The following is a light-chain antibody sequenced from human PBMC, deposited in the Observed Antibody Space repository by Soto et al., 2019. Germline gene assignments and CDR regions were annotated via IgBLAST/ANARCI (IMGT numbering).Light chain of an antibody. CDR1: SRDVGSYNL. V-gene: IGLV2-23*01. CDR3: CSCAGSSTYV. Sequence: QSLLTQPASVSGSPGQSITISCTGTSRDVGSYNLVSWYQQHPGNAPQLMIYEASKRPSGVSNRISGSKSGNTASLAICALHDEIEADYYSCSCAGSSTYVFGTQSMVT. CDR2: EAS. J-gene: IGLJ1*01.